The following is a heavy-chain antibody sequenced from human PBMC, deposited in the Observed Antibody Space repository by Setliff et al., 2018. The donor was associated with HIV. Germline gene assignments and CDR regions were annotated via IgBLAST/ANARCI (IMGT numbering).Heavy chain of an antibody. V-gene: IGHV1-8*02. CDR2: MNPISGNT. D-gene: IGHD1-26*01. Sequence: ASVKVSCKTSGYTFTTSDINWVRQAPGQGFEWMGWMNPISGNTGYAQRFQGRLTMTGDASMDTAYMELTSLRSEDTALYYCARGARLVGRAVVLYYFDHWGQGTLVTVSS. CDR1: GYTFTTSD. J-gene: IGHJ4*02. CDR3: ARGARLVGRAVVLYYFDH.